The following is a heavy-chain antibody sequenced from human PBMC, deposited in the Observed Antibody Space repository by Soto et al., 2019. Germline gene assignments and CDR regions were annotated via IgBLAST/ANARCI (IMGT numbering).Heavy chain of an antibody. J-gene: IGHJ4*02. CDR2: ISAGSSNI. Sequence: LXLSCATSAFTFRTYYMILIRQAPGKGLEWVSSISAGSSNIYYAPSVKGRFTISRDNAKNSLYLQINSLRAEDTAVYYCARQYPSSSRHFDHWGQGTLVIVSS. V-gene: IGHV3-21*01. CDR1: AFTFRTYY. D-gene: IGHD6-6*01. CDR3: ARQYPSSSRHFDH.